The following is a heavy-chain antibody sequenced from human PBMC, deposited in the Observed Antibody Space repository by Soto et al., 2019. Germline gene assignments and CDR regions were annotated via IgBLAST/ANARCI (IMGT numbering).Heavy chain of an antibody. J-gene: IGHJ5*02. CDR1: GGSISSSSYY. CDR2: IYYSGST. CDR3: ARRVGIAVAGTIRHWFDP. D-gene: IGHD6-19*01. V-gene: IGHV4-39*01. Sequence: QLQLQESGPGLVKPSETLSLTCTVSGGSISSSSYYWGWIRQPPGKGLEWIGSIYYSGSTYYNPSLKSRVTISVDTSKNQCSLKLSSVTAADTAVYYCARRVGIAVAGTIRHWFDPWGQGTLVTVSS.